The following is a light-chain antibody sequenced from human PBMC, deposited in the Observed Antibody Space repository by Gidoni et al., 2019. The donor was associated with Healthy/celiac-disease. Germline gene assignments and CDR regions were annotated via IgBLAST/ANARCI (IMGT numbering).Light chain of an antibody. V-gene: IGKV3-11*01. J-gene: IGKJ1*01. CDR3: QQRSNWPGT. CDR1: QSVSSY. Sequence: EIVLTQSPATLSSSPGERATLSCRASQSVSSYLAWYHQKPGQAPRLLIYDASNRATGIPARFSGRGSGTDFTLTISSLEPEDFAVYYCQQRSNWPGTFGQXTKVEIK. CDR2: DAS.